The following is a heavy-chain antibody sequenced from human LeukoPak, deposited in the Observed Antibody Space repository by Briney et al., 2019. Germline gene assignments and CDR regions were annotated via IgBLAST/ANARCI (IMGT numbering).Heavy chain of an antibody. CDR2: MNPNSGNT. Sequence: ASVKVSCKASGYTFTSYDINWVRQATGQGLEWMGWMNPNSGNTGYAQKFQGRVTMTRNTSISTAYMELSSLRSEDTAVYYCARGGMIVANDSGDYWGQGTLVTVSS. CDR1: GYTFTSYD. CDR3: ARGGMIVANDSGDY. D-gene: IGHD3-22*01. V-gene: IGHV1-8*01. J-gene: IGHJ4*02.